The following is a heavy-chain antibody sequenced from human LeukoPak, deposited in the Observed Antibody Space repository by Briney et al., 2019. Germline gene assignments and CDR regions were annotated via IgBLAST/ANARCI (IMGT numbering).Heavy chain of an antibody. V-gene: IGHV3-23*01. Sequence: GGSLRLSCAVSGFTFRSYALSWVRQAPGKGLEWVARINGGGITAYYADSVKGRFTISRDNSKNTLYLQMNSLRVEDTAVYYCAKNTVGETIGWDAYDIWGHGTLGAVSS. J-gene: IGHJ3*02. CDR2: INGGGITA. CDR3: AKNTVGETIGWDAYDI. CDR1: GFTFRSYA. D-gene: IGHD1-26*01.